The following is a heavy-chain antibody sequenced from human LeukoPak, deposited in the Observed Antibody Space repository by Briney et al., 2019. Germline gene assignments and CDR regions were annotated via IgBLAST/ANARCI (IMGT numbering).Heavy chain of an antibody. Sequence: GASVKVSCKASGYTFTSYGISWVRQAPGQGPEWVGWISAYNGNTNYAQKLQGRVTMTTDTSTSTAYMELRSLRSDDTAVYYCAGGYDYGGLDYWGQGTLVTVSS. CDR3: AGGYDYGGLDY. CDR2: ISAYNGNT. CDR1: GYTFTSYG. V-gene: IGHV1-18*01. J-gene: IGHJ4*02. D-gene: IGHD4-23*01.